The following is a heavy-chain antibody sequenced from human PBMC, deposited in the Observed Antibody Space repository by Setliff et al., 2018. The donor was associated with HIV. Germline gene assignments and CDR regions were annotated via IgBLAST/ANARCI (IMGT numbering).Heavy chain of an antibody. CDR1: GGSISSGSYY. CDR3: ARDLLGSSSLVDY. V-gene: IGHV4-61*09. J-gene: IGHJ4*02. D-gene: IGHD6-6*01. CDR2: IHTSGSS. Sequence: SETLSLTCAVYGGSISSGSYYWSWIRQPAGKGLEWIGHIHTSGSSSYNPSLKSRVIISLDTSKNQISLKLNSVTAADTAVYYCARDLLGSSSLVDYWGQGTLVTVSS.